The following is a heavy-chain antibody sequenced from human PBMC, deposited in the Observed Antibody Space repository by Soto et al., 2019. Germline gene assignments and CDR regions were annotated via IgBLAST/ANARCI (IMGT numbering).Heavy chain of an antibody. J-gene: IGHJ6*02. D-gene: IGHD2-2*01. CDR1: GYTFTSYG. Sequence: ASVKVSCKASGYTFTSYGISWVRQAPGQGLERMGWISAYNGNTNYAQKLQGRVTITTDTFTSTAYMELRSLRSDDTAVYYCARDCSSTSCFMYYYYGMDVWGQGTTVTVSS. V-gene: IGHV1-18*01. CDR2: ISAYNGNT. CDR3: ARDCSSTSCFMYYYYGMDV.